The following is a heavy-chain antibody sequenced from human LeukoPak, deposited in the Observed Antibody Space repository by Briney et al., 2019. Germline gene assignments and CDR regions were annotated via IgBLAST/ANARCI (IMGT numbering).Heavy chain of an antibody. V-gene: IGHV3-23*01. CDR2: ISGSGGNT. CDR3: ARDRGQQWLVRGWFDP. D-gene: IGHD6-19*01. CDR1: GFTFSSYA. Sequence: GGSLRLSCAASGFTFSSYAMSWVRQAPGKGLEWVSVISGSGGNTVYADSVKGRFTISRDNAKNSLYLQMNSLRAEDTAVYYCARDRGQQWLVRGWFDPWGQGTLVTVSS. J-gene: IGHJ5*02.